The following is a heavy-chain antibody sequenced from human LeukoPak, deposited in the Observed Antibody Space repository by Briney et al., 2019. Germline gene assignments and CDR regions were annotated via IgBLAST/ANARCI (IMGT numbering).Heavy chain of an antibody. V-gene: IGHV3-9*01. CDR3: AKGKFYSSSWRPGLFDN. J-gene: IGHJ4*02. CDR1: GFTFDNFA. D-gene: IGHD2-2*01. Sequence: PGGSLRLSCVASGFTFDNFAMHWVRQAPGKGLEWVSGMSWSSESIGYADSVKGRFTISRDNAKNSLYLQMNSLRIEDTALYFCAKGKFYSSSWRPGLFDNWGPGTLVTVSS. CDR2: MSWSSESI.